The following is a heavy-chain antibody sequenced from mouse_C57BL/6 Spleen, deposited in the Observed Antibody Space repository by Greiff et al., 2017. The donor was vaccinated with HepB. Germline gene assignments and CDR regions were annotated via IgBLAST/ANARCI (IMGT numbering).Heavy chain of an antibody. D-gene: IGHD2-5*01. CDR3: ARRAYYSNLFDY. CDR2: IYPGDGDT. J-gene: IGHJ2*01. V-gene: IGHV1-82*01. Sequence: VQLQQSGPELVKPGASVKISCKASGYAFSSSWMNWVKQRPGKGLEWIGRIYPGDGDTNYNGKFKGKATLTADKSSSTAYMQLSSLTSEDSAVYFCARRAYYSNLFDYWGQGTTLTVSS. CDR1: GYAFSSSW.